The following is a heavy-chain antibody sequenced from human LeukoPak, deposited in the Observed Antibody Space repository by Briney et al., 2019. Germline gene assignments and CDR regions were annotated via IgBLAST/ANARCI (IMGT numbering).Heavy chain of an antibody. CDR2: IYTSGST. J-gene: IGHJ4*02. D-gene: IGHD3-3*01. Sequence: PSETLSLTCTVSGGSISSYYWSWIRQPAGKGLEWIGRIYTSGSTNYNPSLKSRVTMSVDTSKNQFSLKLSSVTAANTAVYYCARDSQTDYDFWSGYYPNGGYWGQGTLVTVSS. CDR1: GGSISSYY. V-gene: IGHV4-4*07. CDR3: ARDSQTDYDFWSGYYPNGGY.